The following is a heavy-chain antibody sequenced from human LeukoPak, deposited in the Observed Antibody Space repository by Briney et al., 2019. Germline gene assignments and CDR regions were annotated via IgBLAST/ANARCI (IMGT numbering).Heavy chain of an antibody. CDR3: ARSIAAAGEFDY. V-gene: IGHV3-30-3*01. CDR2: ISYDGSNK. J-gene: IGHJ4*02. Sequence: GRSLRLSCAASGFTFSTFAMHWVRQAPGKGLEWVAVISYDGSNKHYADSVKGRFTISRDNSKNTLYLQMNSLRAEDTAVYYCARSIAAAGEFDYWGQGTLVTVSS. CDR1: GFTFSTFA. D-gene: IGHD6-13*01.